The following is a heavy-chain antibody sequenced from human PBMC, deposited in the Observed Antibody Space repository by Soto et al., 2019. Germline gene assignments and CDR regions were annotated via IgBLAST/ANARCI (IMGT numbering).Heavy chain of an antibody. V-gene: IGHV3-48*03. Sequence: LRLSCAASGFTFSSYEMNWVRQAPGKGLEWVSYISSSGSTIYYADSVKGRFTISRDNAKNSLYLQMNSLRAEDTAVYYCARDQGPMVSGSYYNFDYWGQGTLVTVSS. J-gene: IGHJ4*02. CDR1: GFTFSSYE. CDR3: ARDQGPMVSGSYYNFDY. D-gene: IGHD1-26*01. CDR2: ISSSGSTI.